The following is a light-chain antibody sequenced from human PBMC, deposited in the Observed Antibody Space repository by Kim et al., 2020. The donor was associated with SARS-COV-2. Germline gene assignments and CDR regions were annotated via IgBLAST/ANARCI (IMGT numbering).Light chain of an antibody. CDR1: QSVNSQ. V-gene: IGKV3-11*01. CDR3: QQRAKWPPVT. CDR2: DAS. J-gene: IGKJ4*01. Sequence: SPGGRATLSCRASQSVNSQLAWYQQRPGQAPRLLIYDASNRATGTPARFSGSGSGTDFTLTISSLEPEDFAVYYCQQRAKWPPVTFGGGTKVDIK.